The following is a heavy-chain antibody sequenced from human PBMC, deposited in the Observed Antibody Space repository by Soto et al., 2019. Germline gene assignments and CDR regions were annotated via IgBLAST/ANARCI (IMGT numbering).Heavy chain of an antibody. D-gene: IGHD3-16*01. CDR1: GFTLSNYA. CDR3: ARDLALAYFDY. V-gene: IGHV3-30-3*01. Sequence: QVQLVESGGGVVQPGRSLRLSCAASGFTLSNYAIHWVRQAPGKGLEWVALISYDGSNKYYADSVKGRFTISRDNSKNTVSLQMSSLRAEDTAFYYCARDLALAYFDYWGQGTLVTVSS. J-gene: IGHJ4*02. CDR2: ISYDGSNK.